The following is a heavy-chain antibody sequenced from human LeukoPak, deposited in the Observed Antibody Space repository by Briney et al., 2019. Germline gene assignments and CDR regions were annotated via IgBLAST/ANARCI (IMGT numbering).Heavy chain of an antibody. CDR1: GGSISSGGYY. J-gene: IGHJ4*02. D-gene: IGHD1-26*01. CDR2: IYHSGST. V-gene: IGHV4-30-2*01. Sequence: PSETLSRTCTVSGGSISSGGYYWSWIRQPPGKGLEWIGYIYHSGSTYYNPSLKSRVTISVDRSKNQFSLKLSSVIAADTAVYYCARAPYSGSYYGGWYFDYWGQGTLVTVSS. CDR3: ARAPYSGSYYGGWYFDY.